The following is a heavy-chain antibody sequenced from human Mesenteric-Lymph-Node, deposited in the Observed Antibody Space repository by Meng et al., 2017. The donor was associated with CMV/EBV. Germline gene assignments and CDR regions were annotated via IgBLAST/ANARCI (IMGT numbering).Heavy chain of an antibody. CDR1: GFTFSSHG. Sequence: GESLKISCTASGFTFSSHGMHWVRQAPGKGLEWVAIIWYDGSNEYYADSVKGRFTISRDNSANTVYLQMNSLRAEDTAVYYCARGSTYYYDDSGLLFDSWGQGTLVTVSS. CDR3: ARGSTYYYDDSGLLFDS. J-gene: IGHJ4*02. V-gene: IGHV3-33*01. D-gene: IGHD3-22*01. CDR2: IWYDGSNE.